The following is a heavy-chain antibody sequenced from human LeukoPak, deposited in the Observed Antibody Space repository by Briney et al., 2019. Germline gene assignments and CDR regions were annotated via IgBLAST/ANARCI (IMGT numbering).Heavy chain of an antibody. D-gene: IGHD2-2*01. CDR2: MNPNSVNT. J-gene: IGHJ6*03. Sequence: ASVKLSCKASGYTFTSYDINWVRQATGQGVEWMGWMNPNSVNTGSAQKFQGRVTITRNTAISTAYMELSSLSSEDTAVYYCARGRRVVPAAAGYYYYMDVWGKGTTVTVSS. CDR3: ARGRRVVPAAAGYYYYMDV. CDR1: GYTFTSYD. V-gene: IGHV1-8*03.